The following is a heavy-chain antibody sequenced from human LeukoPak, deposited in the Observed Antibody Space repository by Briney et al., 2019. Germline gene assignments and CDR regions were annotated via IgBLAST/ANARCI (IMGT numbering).Heavy chain of an antibody. J-gene: IGHJ4*02. CDR3: TTREDTAMVAFDY. CDR1: GFTFSGSA. Sequence: GGSLRLSCAASGFTFSGSAMHWVRQASGKGLEWVGRIRSKPNSYATAYAASVKGRVTISRDASKNTAYLQMNSLKTGDTAVYYCTTREDTAMVAFDYWGRGTLVTVSS. V-gene: IGHV3-73*01. D-gene: IGHD5-18*01. CDR2: IRSKPNSYAT.